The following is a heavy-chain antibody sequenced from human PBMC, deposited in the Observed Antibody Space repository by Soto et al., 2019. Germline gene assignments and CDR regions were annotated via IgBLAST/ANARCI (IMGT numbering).Heavy chain of an antibody. CDR2: INHSGST. CDR1: GGSFSGYY. V-gene: IGHV4-34*01. CDR3: AVGYCSSTSCYAPRLYYYGMDV. D-gene: IGHD2-2*01. Sequence: SDTVSVTCAVQGGSFSGYYWSCIRQPPGKGLEWIGEINHSGSTNYNPSLKGRVTISVDTSKNQFSLKLSSVTAADTAVYYCAVGYCSSTSCYAPRLYYYGMDVWGQGTTVTV. J-gene: IGHJ6*02.